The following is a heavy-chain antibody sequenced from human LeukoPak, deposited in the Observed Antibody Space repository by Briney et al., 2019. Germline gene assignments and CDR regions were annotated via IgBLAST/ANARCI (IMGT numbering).Heavy chain of an antibody. V-gene: IGHV3-21*01. Sequence: GGSLRLSCAASGFTFSSYSMNWVRQAPGKGLEWVSSIGSSSSYIYYADSVKGRFTISRDNAKNSLYLQMNSLRAEDTAVYYCARSGAAAGTCGYWGQGTLVTVSS. CDR2: IGSSSSYI. CDR1: GFTFSSYS. CDR3: ARSGAAAGTCGY. J-gene: IGHJ4*02. D-gene: IGHD6-13*01.